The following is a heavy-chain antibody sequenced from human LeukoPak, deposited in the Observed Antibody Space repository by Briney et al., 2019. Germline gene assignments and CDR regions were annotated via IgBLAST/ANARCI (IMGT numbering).Heavy chain of an antibody. J-gene: IGHJ5*02. CDR3: ARAMVPNNWFDP. D-gene: IGHD2-8*01. CDR2: INPNSGGA. V-gene: IGHV1-2*02. Sequence: ASVKVSCMASGYTFTGYYMHWVRQAPGQGLEWMGWINPNSGGAKYAQKFQGRVTMTRDTSINTAYMELSRLGSDDTAVYYCARAMVPNNWFDPWGQGTLVTVSS. CDR1: GYTFTGYY.